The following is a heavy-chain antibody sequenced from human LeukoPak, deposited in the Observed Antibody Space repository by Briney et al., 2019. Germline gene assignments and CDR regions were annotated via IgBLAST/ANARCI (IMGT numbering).Heavy chain of an antibody. Sequence: ASVKVSRKASGGTFSSYAISWVRQAPGQGLEWMGGIIPIFGTANYAQKFQGRVTITADESTSTAYMGLSSLRSEDTAVYYCARGGSYEQFDYWGQGTLVTVSS. CDR2: IIPIFGTA. CDR1: GGTFSSYA. J-gene: IGHJ4*02. D-gene: IGHD1-26*01. V-gene: IGHV1-69*13. CDR3: ARGGSYEQFDY.